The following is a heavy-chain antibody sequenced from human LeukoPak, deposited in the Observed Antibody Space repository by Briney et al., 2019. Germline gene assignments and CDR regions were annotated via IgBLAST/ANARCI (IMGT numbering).Heavy chain of an antibody. D-gene: IGHD5-24*01. Sequence: KPSETLSLTCTVSGGSIGRYYWSSLRQPPGKGLQWIAYIFFSGTTKYNPSLESRVTISVDTSKNQFSLDLTSVTAADTALYYCARGGDGYNYVDYWGPGTLVTVSS. J-gene: IGHJ4*02. CDR3: ARGGDGYNYVDY. CDR2: IFFSGTT. CDR1: GGSIGRYY. V-gene: IGHV4-59*01.